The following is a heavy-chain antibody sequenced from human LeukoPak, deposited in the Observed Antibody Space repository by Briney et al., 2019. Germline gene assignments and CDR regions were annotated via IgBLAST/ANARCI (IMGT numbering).Heavy chain of an antibody. CDR1: GGSFSSYY. Sequence: SETLSLTCTVSGGSFSSYYWSWIRQPPGKGLEWIGYIYYSGSTNYNPSLKSRVTISVDTSKNQFSLKLSSVTAADTAVYYCARSSIAAPEGYNWFDPWGQGTLVTVSS. CDR2: IYYSGST. J-gene: IGHJ5*02. V-gene: IGHV4-59*01. D-gene: IGHD6-6*01. CDR3: ARSSIAAPEGYNWFDP.